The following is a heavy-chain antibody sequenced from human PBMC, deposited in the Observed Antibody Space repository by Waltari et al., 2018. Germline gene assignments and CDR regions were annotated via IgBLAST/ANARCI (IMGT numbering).Heavy chain of an antibody. V-gene: IGHV7-4-1*02. J-gene: IGHJ3*02. D-gene: IGHD2-2*01. CDR2: INTNTGNP. CDR3: AREAYCNRTSCFKGNALDI. Sequence: WVRQAPGQGLEWMGWINTNTGNPTYAQDFTGRFVFSLETSVSTAFLQISSLKAEDTAVYYCAREAYCNRTSCFKGNALDIWGQGTMVTVSS.